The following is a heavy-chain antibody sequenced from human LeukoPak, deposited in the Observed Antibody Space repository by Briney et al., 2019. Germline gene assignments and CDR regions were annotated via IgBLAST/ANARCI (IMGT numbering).Heavy chain of an antibody. V-gene: IGHV4-39*07. CDR1: GGSISSGSYY. CDR2: IYYSGST. CDR3: ARDAPLFIGAEPRFDY. D-gene: IGHD5-12*01. Sequence: TSETLSLTCSVSGGSISSGSYYWGWIRQPPGKGLEWIGSIYYSGSTYYNPSLKSRVTISVDTSKNQFSLKLSSVTAADTAVYYCARDAPLFIGAEPRFDYWGQGTLVTVSS. J-gene: IGHJ4*02.